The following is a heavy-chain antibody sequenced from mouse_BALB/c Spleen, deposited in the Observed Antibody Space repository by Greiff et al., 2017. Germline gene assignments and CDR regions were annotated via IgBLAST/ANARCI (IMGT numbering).Heavy chain of an antibody. D-gene: IGHD2-14*01. CDR2: IDPANGNT. V-gene: IGHV14-3*02. Sequence: DVQLVESGAELVKPGASVKLSCTASGFNIKDTYMHWVKQRPEQGLEWIGRIDPANGNTKYDPKFQGKATITADTSSNTAYLQLSSLTSEDTAVYYCAKHYRYGDYYAMDYWGQGTSVTVSS. CDR1: GFNIKDTY. J-gene: IGHJ4*01. CDR3: AKHYRYGDYYAMDY.